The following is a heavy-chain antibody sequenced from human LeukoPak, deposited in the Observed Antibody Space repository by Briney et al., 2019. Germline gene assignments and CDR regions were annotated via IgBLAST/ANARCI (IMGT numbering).Heavy chain of an antibody. D-gene: IGHD6-13*01. Sequence: SETLSLTCTVSGDSISTSNSYWGWIRQPPGKGLEWIGSNSGNTYYNASLKSRVTISVDTSKNQFSLKLSSVTAADTAVYYCARDWYSSSWYFVGAFDIWGQGTMVTVSS. CDR1: GDSISTSNSY. CDR3: ARDWYSSSWYFVGAFDI. V-gene: IGHV4-39*07. CDR2: NSGNT. J-gene: IGHJ3*02.